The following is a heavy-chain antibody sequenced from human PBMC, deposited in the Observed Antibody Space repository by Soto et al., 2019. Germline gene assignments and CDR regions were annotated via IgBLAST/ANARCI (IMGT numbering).Heavy chain of an antibody. CDR2: IIPIRNVS. V-gene: IGHV1-69*02. J-gene: IGHJ4*02. D-gene: IGHD3-10*01. CDR1: GVTFRSYS. Sequence: ASVKVSCKTSGVTFRSYSISWVRQAPGQGLEWMGNIIPIRNVSNYAQKVQGRVSITADKSMRTSYMELISLTSDDTAVYFCARVRDAFGFDSWGQGTLVTVSS. CDR3: ARVRDAFGFDS.